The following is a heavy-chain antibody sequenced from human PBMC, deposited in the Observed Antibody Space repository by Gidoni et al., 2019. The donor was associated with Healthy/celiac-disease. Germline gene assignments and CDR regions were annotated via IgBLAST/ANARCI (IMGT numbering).Heavy chain of an antibody. Sequence: EVHLVESGGGLVQPGGSLILSCAASGFTFSSYEMNWVRQAPGKGLEWVSYISSSGSTIYYADSVKGRFTISRDNAKNTLYLQMNSLRSEDTAVYYCARDWGAFDIWGQGTMVTVSS. CDR3: ARDWGAFDI. CDR1: GFTFSSYE. CDR2: ISSSGSTI. D-gene: IGHD3-16*01. J-gene: IGHJ3*02. V-gene: IGHV3-48*03.